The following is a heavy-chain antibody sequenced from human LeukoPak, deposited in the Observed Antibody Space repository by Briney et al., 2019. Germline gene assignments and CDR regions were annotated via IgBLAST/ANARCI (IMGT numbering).Heavy chain of an antibody. CDR1: GFTFSDYN. CDR2: ITNGGSTI. Sequence: GGSLRLSCAASGFTFSDYNMNWVRQAPGKGLEWVSYITNGGSTIHHADSVKGRFTISRDNAKKTLYLQMNSLRAEDTAVYYCARSIGLTGGGVDVWGRGTTVTVSS. V-gene: IGHV3-11*01. J-gene: IGHJ6*02. CDR3: ARSIGLTGGGVDV. D-gene: IGHD3-9*01.